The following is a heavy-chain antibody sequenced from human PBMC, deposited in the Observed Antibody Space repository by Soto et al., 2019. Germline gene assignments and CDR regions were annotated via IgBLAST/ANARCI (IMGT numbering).Heavy chain of an antibody. Sequence: GGSLILSCAASGFTFSDYYMSWIRQAPGKGLEWVSYISSGSIIYYADSVKGRFTISRDNAKNSLYLQMNSLRAEDTAVYYCNRAVDSWGQGTLVPVSS. J-gene: IGHJ5*01. CDR2: ISSGSII. V-gene: IGHV3-11*01. CDR1: GFTFSDYY. CDR3: NRAVDS.